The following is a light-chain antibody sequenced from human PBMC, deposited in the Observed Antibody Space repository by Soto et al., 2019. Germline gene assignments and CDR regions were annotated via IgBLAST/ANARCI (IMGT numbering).Light chain of an antibody. CDR3: SSYTSSTFYV. CDR1: SSDVGGYNY. CDR2: EVS. V-gene: IGLV2-14*01. J-gene: IGLJ1*01. Sequence: QSVLTQPASVPGSPGQSITISCTGTSSDVGGYNYVSWYRQHPGKAPKLMIYEVSNRPSGVSNRSSGSKSGNTASLTISGLQAEDKADYYCSSYTSSTFYVFGTGTKVTVL.